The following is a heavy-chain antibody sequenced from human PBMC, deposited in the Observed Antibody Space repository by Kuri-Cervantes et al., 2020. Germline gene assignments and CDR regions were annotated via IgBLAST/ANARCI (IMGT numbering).Heavy chain of an antibody. J-gene: IGHJ6*03. D-gene: IGHD3-3*01. Sequence: SETLSLTCAVSGYSISSGYYWGWIRQPPGKGLEWIGSIYHSGSTYYNPSLKSRVTISVDTSKNQFSLKLSSVTAADTAVYYCARVRYYNFWSGYYDYYYYYYMDVWGKGTTVTVSS. CDR1: GYSISSGYY. CDR2: IYHSGST. CDR3: ARVRYYNFWSGYYDYYYYYYMDV. V-gene: IGHV4-38-2*01.